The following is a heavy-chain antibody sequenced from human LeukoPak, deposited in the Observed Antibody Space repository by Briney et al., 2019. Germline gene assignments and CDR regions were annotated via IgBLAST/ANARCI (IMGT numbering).Heavy chain of an antibody. Sequence: GGSLRLSCAASGFTFSSYAMHWVRQAPGKGLEWVAVIANDGSNKYYADSVKGRFTISRDYSKDTLYVQMNRLRAEDTAVYYCASAPRDYYFGSGSMGSYFDYWGQGTLVTVSS. D-gene: IGHD3-10*01. CDR2: IANDGSNK. CDR1: GFTFSSYA. J-gene: IGHJ4*01. V-gene: IGHV3-30-3*01. CDR3: ASAPRDYYFGSGSMGSYFDY.